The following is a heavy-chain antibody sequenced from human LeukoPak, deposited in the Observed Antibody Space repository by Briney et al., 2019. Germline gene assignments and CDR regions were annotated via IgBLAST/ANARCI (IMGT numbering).Heavy chain of an antibody. J-gene: IGHJ4*02. CDR1: GFTFNTYA. CDR2: ISGSGNGT. D-gene: IGHD5-24*01. V-gene: IGHV3-23*01. CDR3: AKRTMSAFDS. Sequence: GGSLRLSCAASGFTFNTYAMNWVRQAPGKGLEWLSGISGSGNGTYYADSVKGRFTISRDNSKNMVYLQMNSLTVEDAATYYCAKRTMSAFDSWGQGTLLIVSS.